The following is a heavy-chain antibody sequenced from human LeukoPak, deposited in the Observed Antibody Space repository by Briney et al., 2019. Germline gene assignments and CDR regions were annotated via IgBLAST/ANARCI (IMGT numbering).Heavy chain of an antibody. CDR2: MYHTGST. V-gene: IGHV4-39*07. CDR3: ARDFRLTTWIQLSVPPDY. D-gene: IGHD5-18*01. Sequence: SETLSLTCTVSGASISSTNYYWGWIRQPPERGLEWIGSMYHTGSTYYNPSLKSRVTISVDTSKNQFYLKLSSVTAADTAVYYCARDFRLTTWIQLSVPPDYWGQGTLVTVSS. J-gene: IGHJ4*02. CDR1: GASISSTNYY.